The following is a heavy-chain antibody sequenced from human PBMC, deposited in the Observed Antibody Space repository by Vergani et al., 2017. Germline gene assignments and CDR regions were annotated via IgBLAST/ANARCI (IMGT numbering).Heavy chain of an antibody. Sequence: QVQLVQSGSEVKKPGASVTVSCRASGYTFTNYALNWVRQAPGQGLEWMGWINSNSGNPTYAQGFKGRFVFSLDSSGSTSYLQINRLQPEDTAVYYCVRTRSGSCTGGSCYSGWFDPWGQGTQDTVSS. CDR2: INSNSGNP. V-gene: IGHV7-4-1*02. CDR3: VRTRSGSCTGGSCYSGWFDP. D-gene: IGHD2-15*01. CDR1: GYTFTNYA. J-gene: IGHJ5*02.